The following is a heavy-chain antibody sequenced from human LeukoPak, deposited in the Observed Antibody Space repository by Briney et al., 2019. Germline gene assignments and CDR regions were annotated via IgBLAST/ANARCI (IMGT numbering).Heavy chain of an antibody. CDR2: INPNSGGT. V-gene: IGHV1-2*02. D-gene: IGHD1-26*01. CDR3: ARDRTYSGNDYYYYYYMDV. J-gene: IGHJ6*03. Sequence: GASVKVSCKASGYTFTGYFMHWVRQAHGQGLEWMGWINPNSGGTNFAQKFQGRVTMTRDTSISTAYMELSTLRSDDTAVYNCARDRTYSGNDYYYYYYMDVWGKGNTVTVSS. CDR1: GYTFTGYF.